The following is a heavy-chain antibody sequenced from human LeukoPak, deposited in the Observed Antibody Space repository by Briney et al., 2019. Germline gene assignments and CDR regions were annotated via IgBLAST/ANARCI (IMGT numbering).Heavy chain of an antibody. CDR1: GGSISTSSYY. CDR3: ARLYGILTTDYPYDAFDV. CDR2: IYYSGST. V-gene: IGHV4-39*01. Sequence: PSETLSLTCAVSGGSISTSSYYWGWIRQPPGKGLEWIGSIYYSGSTYYNPSLKRRVTISVDTSKNQFSLKLTSVTAADTAVYYCARLYGILTTDYPYDAFDVWGQGTMVTVSS. J-gene: IGHJ3*01. D-gene: IGHD3-9*01.